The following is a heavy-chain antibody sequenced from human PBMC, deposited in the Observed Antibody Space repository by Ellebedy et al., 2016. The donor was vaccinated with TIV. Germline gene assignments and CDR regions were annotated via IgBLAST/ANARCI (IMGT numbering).Heavy chain of an antibody. V-gene: IGHV1-46*01. CDR1: GYTFTSYY. CDR2: INPSGGST. J-gene: IGHJ6*02. Sequence: AASVKVSCKASGYTFTSYYMHWVRQAPGQGLEWMGIINPSGGSTSCAQKFQGRVTMTSDTSTSTVYMELSSLRSEDTAVYYYASPRTHGRGRVYYYGMDVWGQGTTVTVSS. CDR3: ASPRTHGRGRVYYYGMDV. D-gene: IGHD3-16*01.